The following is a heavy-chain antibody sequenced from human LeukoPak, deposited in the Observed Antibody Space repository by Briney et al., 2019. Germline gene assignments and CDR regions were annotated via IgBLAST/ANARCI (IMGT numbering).Heavy chain of an antibody. D-gene: IGHD1-26*01. Sequence: GGSLRLSCAASGFTFSSYGMSWVRQAPGKGLEWVSAISGSGGSTYYADSVKGRFTISRDNSKNTLYLQMNSLRAEDTAVYYCAKDPMASWELLGSYWGQGTLVTVSS. CDR1: GFTFSSYG. CDR3: AKDPMASWELLGSY. CDR2: ISGSGGST. V-gene: IGHV3-23*01. J-gene: IGHJ4*02.